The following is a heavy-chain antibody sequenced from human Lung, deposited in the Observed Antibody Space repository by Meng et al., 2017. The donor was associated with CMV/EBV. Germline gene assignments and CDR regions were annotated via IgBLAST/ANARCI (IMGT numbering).Heavy chain of an antibody. Sequence: PGPAPWKPSETLSLPCAVSGDSITNHNWWAWVRQPPGKGLEWIGEIPHRGSSAYNPSLKSRVSMSIDKSKNQFSLKLTSVTAADTAVYHCLRRSGGSVWGQGTLVTVSS. J-gene: IGHJ1*01. CDR3: LRRSGGSV. V-gene: IGHV4-4*02. CDR1: GDSITNHNW. D-gene: IGHD3-10*01. CDR2: IPHRGSS.